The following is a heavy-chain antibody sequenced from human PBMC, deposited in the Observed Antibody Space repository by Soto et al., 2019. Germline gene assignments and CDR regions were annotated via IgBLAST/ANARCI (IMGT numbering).Heavy chain of an antibody. CDR1: GYTFTSYY. D-gene: IGHD1-26*01. J-gene: IGHJ4*02. V-gene: IGHV1-46*03. Sequence: ASVKVSCKASGYTFTSYYMHWVRQAPGQGLEWMGIINPSGGSTSYAQKFQGRVTMTRDTSTSTVYMELSSLRSEDTAVYYCARGPPRLMGANLIDYWGQGTLVTVSS. CDR2: INPSGGST. CDR3: ARGPPRLMGANLIDY.